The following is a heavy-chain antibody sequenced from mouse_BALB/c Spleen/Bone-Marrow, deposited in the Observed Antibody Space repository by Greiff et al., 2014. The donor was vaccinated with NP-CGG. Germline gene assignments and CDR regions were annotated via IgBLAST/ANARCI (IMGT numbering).Heavy chain of an antibody. CDR3: ARSGERYGAMDY. Sequence: EVQRVESGGDLVKPGGSLKLSCAASGFTFSDFYMFWFRQTPEKRLEWVATISDGGTYTYYPDSVKGRFTVSRDNAENNLYLQMSSLKSEDTAMYYCARSGERYGAMDYWGQGTSVTVSS. J-gene: IGHJ4*01. V-gene: IGHV5-4*02. D-gene: IGHD1-1*02. CDR2: ISDGGTYT. CDR1: GFTFSDFY.